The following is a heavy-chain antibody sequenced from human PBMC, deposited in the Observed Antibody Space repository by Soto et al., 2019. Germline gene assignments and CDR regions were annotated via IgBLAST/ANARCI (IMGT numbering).Heavy chain of an antibody. V-gene: IGHV3-21*01. Sequence: GGSLRLSCAASGFTFSSYTMNWVRQAPGKGLEWVSSISSSSNYIYYADSVKGRFTISRDNAKNSLYLQMNSLRAEDTAVYYCARGYDSLDSWGQGTPVTVSS. J-gene: IGHJ4*02. D-gene: IGHD3-22*01. CDR3: ARGYDSLDS. CDR2: ISSSSNYI. CDR1: GFTFSSYT.